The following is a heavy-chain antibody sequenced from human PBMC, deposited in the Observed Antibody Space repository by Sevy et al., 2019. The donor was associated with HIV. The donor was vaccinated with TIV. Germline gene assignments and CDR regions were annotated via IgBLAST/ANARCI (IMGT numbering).Heavy chain of an antibody. CDR3: ATDLFSSSSADVFDI. V-gene: IGHV3-7*01. J-gene: IGHJ3*02. CDR1: GFTFSTYW. D-gene: IGHD6-6*01. CDR2: IKQDGSGK. Sequence: GGSLRLSCAASGFTFSTYWMNWVGQAPGKGLEWVANIKQDGSGKNYVDSVKGRFTISRDNARNSLFLELNSLKVEDTAVYYCATDLFSSSSADVFDIWGQGTMVTVSS.